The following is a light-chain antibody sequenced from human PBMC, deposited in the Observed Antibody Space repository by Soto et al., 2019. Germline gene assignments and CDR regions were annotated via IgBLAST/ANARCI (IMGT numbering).Light chain of an antibody. CDR1: QSVSSN. Sequence: EIVMTQSPATLSVSPGERATLSCRASQSVSSNLAWYQQKPGQAPSLLIYGASARATGIPARFSGSGSGTEFTLTISSLQSEDFAVYYCQHYYNWPFTFGQGTKLEI. CDR3: QHYYNWPFT. J-gene: IGKJ2*01. CDR2: GAS. V-gene: IGKV3-15*01.